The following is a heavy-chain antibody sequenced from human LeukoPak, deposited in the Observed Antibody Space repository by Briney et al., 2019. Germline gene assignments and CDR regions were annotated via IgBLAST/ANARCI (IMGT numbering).Heavy chain of an antibody. V-gene: IGHV4-39*07. J-gene: IGHJ5*02. Sequence: SETLSLTCTVSDGSISSSNYYWAWIRQPPGKGLEWIANIFYTGSTYYNPSLKSRVTISIDTSKNQFSLKLSSVTAADTAVYYCARVHSGSYYKNWFDPWGQGTLVTVSS. CDR2: IFYTGST. D-gene: IGHD3-10*01. CDR3: ARVHSGSYYKNWFDP. CDR1: DGSISSSNYY.